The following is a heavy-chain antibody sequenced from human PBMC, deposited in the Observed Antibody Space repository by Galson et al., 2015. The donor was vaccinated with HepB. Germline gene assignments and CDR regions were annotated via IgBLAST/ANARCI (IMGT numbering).Heavy chain of an antibody. V-gene: IGHV3-23*01. CDR1: GFTFSYYA. J-gene: IGHJ4*02. CDR2: ITPSGDNT. CDR3: ARVHPEYTSGWYRQALYYFDS. Sequence: SLRLSCAASGFTFSYYAMAWVRQAPGKGLEWISAITPSGDNTYSADSMKGRFFISRDNSQNTLFLQMTGLTADDTAIYYCARVHPEYTSGWYRQALYYFDSWGQGTLVAVSS. D-gene: IGHD6-19*01.